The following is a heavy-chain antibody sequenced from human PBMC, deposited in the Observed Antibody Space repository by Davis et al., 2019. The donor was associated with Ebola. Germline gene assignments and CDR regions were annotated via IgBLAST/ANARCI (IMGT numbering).Heavy chain of an antibody. J-gene: IGHJ5*02. CDR1: GFTFSSYA. CDR3: AKGGPAAPQGSVVWWFDP. Sequence: PGGSLRLSCAASGFTFSSYAMHWVRQAPGKGLEWVAVIWYDGSNKYYADSVKGRFTISRDNSKNTLYLQMNSLRAEDTAVYYCAKGGPAAPQGSVVWWFDPWGQGTLVTVSS. CDR2: IWYDGSNK. D-gene: IGHD2-2*01. V-gene: IGHV3-33*06.